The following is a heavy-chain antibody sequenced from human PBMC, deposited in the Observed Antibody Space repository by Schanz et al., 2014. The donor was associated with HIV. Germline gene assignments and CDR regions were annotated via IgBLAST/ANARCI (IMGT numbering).Heavy chain of an antibody. Sequence: VQLVESGGGLVKPGGSLRLSCAASGFIFSSYSMNWVRQAPGKGLEWVSSISSGSSHIYNADSVKGRFAIFRDNDRNSLSLQMNSLRVEDTAVYFCTRESYNLVPGGDLWGQGTLVTVSS. D-gene: IGHD1-1*01. CDR1: GFIFSSYS. CDR3: TRESYNLVPGGDL. CDR2: ISSGSSHI. V-gene: IGHV3-21*01. J-gene: IGHJ5*02.